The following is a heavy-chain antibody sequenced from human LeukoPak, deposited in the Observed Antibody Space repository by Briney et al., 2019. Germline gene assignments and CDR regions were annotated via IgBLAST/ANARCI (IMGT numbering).Heavy chain of an antibody. J-gene: IGHJ6*02. Sequence: GGSLRLSYAASGFTFSNAWMSWVRQAPGKGLEWVGRNKSKTDGGTTDYAAPVKGRFTISRDDSKNTLYLQMNSLKTEDTAVYYCTTYAYYYDSSGNNYYGMDVWGQGTTVTVSS. CDR3: TTYAYYYDSSGNNYYGMDV. CDR1: GFTFSNAW. D-gene: IGHD3-22*01. V-gene: IGHV3-15*01. CDR2: NKSKTDGGTT.